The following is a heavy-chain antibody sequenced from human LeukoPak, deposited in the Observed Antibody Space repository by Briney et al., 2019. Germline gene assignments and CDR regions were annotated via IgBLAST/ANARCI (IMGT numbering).Heavy chain of an antibody. Sequence: ASVKVSCTASGGTFTGYYMHWVRQAPGQGLEWMGWINPNSGGTNYAQKFQGRVTMTRDTSISTAYMELSRLRSDDTAVYYCARTPGYSSSWYLSYYYCYMDVWGKGTTVTVSS. J-gene: IGHJ6*03. CDR2: INPNSGGT. D-gene: IGHD6-13*01. CDR3: ARTPGYSSSWYLSYYYCYMDV. V-gene: IGHV1-2*02. CDR1: GGTFTGYY.